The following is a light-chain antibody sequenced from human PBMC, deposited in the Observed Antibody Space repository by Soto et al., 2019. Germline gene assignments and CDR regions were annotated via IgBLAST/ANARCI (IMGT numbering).Light chain of an antibody. CDR1: RSDVGGYNY. J-gene: IGLJ3*02. CDR2: EVS. V-gene: IGLV2-8*01. Sequence: QSALTQPPSASGSPGQSVTIACTGTRSDVGGYNYVSWYQQHPGKAPKLMIYEVSKRPSGVPDRFSGSKSGNTASLTVSGLQPEDEADYYCSSYAGSNNLGVFGGRTKLTVL. CDR3: SSYAGSNNLGV.